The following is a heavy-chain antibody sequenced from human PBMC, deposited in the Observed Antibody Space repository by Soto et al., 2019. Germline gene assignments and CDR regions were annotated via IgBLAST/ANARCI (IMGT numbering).Heavy chain of an antibody. CDR2: LNTDGSYT. D-gene: IGHD2-21*02. CDR3: TRDWRGRLRDAFDV. V-gene: IGHV3-74*01. Sequence: EVQMVESGGGLVQPGGSLRVSCAVSGFTFSSYWMHWLRQAPGKGPVAVARLNTDGSYTSYADSVKGRFTISRDNAKNTVYLQMTSLRVEDTAVYYCTRDWRGRLRDAFDVRGQGTMVTVSS. J-gene: IGHJ3*01. CDR1: GFTFSSYW.